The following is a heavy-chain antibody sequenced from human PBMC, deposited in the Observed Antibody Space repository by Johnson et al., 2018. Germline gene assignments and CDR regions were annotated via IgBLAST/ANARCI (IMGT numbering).Heavy chain of an antibody. CDR1: GFTFSGYD. V-gene: IGHV3-13*01. Sequence: VQLVQSGGGLVQXGGSLRLSCAASGFTFSGYDMHWVRQATGKGLEWVSAIGNTGDTYYPGSVKGRFTISRENARNSLYLQMHSLRAGDTAVYYCARADIIVDYGMDVWGRGTTVTVSS. D-gene: IGHD2-15*01. CDR3: ARADIIVDYGMDV. CDR2: IGNTGDT. J-gene: IGHJ6*02.